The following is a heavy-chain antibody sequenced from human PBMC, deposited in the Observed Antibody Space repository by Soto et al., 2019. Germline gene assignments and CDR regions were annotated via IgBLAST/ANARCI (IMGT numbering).Heavy chain of an antibody. CDR2: IWYDGSNK. J-gene: IGHJ6*02. CDR3: ARGEGMDV. Sequence: GGSLRLSCAASGFPFSSYRLHWVRQAPGKGLEWVAVIWYDGSNKYYADSVKGRFTISRDNSKNTLYLQMNSLRAEDTAVYYCARGEGMDVWGQGTTVTASS. CDR1: GFPFSSYR. V-gene: IGHV3-33*01.